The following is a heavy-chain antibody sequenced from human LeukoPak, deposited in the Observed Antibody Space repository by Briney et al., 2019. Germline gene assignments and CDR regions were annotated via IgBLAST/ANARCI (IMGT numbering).Heavy chain of an antibody. J-gene: IGHJ5*02. V-gene: IGHV4-59*01. D-gene: IGHD6-19*01. Sequence: SETLSLTCTVSGGSISSYYWSWLRQPPGKGLEWIGYIYYSGSTNYNPSLKSRVTISVDTSKNQFSLKLSSVTAADTAVYYCARWGYSSGWYRWFDPWGQGTLVTVSS. CDR2: IYYSGST. CDR3: ARWGYSSGWYRWFDP. CDR1: GGSISSYY.